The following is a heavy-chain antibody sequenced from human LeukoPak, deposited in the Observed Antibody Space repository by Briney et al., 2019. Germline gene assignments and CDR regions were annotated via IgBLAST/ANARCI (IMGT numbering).Heavy chain of an antibody. CDR3: AKYSGSYYYPPNWDS. CDR2: ISGSGSST. V-gene: IGHV3-23*01. CDR1: GFTFSTYA. D-gene: IGHD1-26*01. J-gene: IGHJ4*02. Sequence: GGSLRLSCAASGFTFSTYAMSWVRHAPGKGLEWVSGISGSGSSTYYADSVKGRFTLSRDYPKNTLYLQMNSLRAEDTAVYFCAKYSGSYYYPPNWDSWGQGTLVTVSS.